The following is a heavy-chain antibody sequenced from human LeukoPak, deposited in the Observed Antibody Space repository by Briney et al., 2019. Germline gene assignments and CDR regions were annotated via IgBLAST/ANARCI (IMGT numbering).Heavy chain of an antibody. V-gene: IGHV3-21*04. J-gene: IGHJ4*02. D-gene: IGHD6-6*01. CDR1: GFNFNTYS. CDR2: IRSSGDDI. Sequence: GGSLRLSCAASGFNFNTYSMNWVRQAPGKGLEWVSGIRSSGDDIYYADSVKGRFIISRDNSKNTLYLQMNSLRAEDTAVYYCARHRSSWLIDYWGQGTLVTVSS. CDR3: ARHRSSWLIDY.